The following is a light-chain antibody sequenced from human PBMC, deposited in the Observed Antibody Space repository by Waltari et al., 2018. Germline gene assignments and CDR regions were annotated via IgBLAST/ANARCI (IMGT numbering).Light chain of an antibody. CDR3: ETWHSNTRV. CDR1: SGHSSLL. Sequence: QPVLTQSSSASASLGSSVKLTCTLNSGHSSLLIAWHQQQPGKAPRYLMKLESSGSYKKGGGVPDRFSGSSSGADRYLTISNLQSEDEADYYCETWHSNTRVFGGGTKLTVL. V-gene: IGLV4-60*03. CDR2: LESSGSY. J-gene: IGLJ3*02.